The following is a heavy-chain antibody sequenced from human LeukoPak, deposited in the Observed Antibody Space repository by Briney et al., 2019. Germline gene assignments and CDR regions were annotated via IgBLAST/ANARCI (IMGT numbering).Heavy chain of an antibody. CDR3: ARDHPAMVVFDY. Sequence: TSETLSLTCTVSGYSISSGYYWGWIRQPPGQGLEWIGSIYHSGSTYYNPSLKSRVTISVDTSKNPFSLKLSSVTAADTAVYYCARDHPAMVVFDYWGQGTLVTVSS. CDR2: IYHSGST. V-gene: IGHV4-38-2*02. J-gene: IGHJ4*02. D-gene: IGHD5-18*01. CDR1: GYSISSGYY.